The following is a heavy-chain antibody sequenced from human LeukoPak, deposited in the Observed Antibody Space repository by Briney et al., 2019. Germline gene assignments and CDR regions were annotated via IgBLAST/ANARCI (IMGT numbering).Heavy chain of an antibody. CDR1: GYTFTSYA. CDR2: INTNTGNP. D-gene: IGHD6-13*01. Sequence: ASVKVSCKASGYTFTSYAMNWVRQAPGQGLEWMGWINTNTGNPTYAQGFTGRFVFSLDTSVSTAYLQISSLKAEDTAVYYCARDLKSSSWGKAPGYWFDPWGQGTLVTVSS. J-gene: IGHJ5*02. CDR3: ARDLKSSSWGKAPGYWFDP. V-gene: IGHV7-4-1*02.